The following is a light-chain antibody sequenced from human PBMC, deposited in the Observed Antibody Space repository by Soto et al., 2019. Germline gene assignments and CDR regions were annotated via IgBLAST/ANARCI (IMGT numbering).Light chain of an antibody. Sequence: DIQMTQSPSTLSASVGDRVTITCRASQSISTWLAWYQQKPGKAPKTLIYDASSLESGVPSRFSGSGSGTEFTLTISCLQPDDSATYYCQQYNAYLITFGQGTRLEIK. CDR1: QSISTW. V-gene: IGKV1-5*01. J-gene: IGKJ5*01. CDR3: QQYNAYLIT. CDR2: DAS.